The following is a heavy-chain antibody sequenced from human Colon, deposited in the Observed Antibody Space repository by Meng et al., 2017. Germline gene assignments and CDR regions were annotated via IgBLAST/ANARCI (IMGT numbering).Heavy chain of an antibody. V-gene: IGHV3-33*01. CDR1: GSTFSTYG. Sequence: VGCGGGVVRPGGCLRPSCAASGSTFSTYGMHGVRQAPGKGLEWVAILWHDGSNKYYADSVKGRFTISRDNSQHTLYLQMDSLRVEDTAVYYCARGATPTNFDSWGQGTLVTVSS. D-gene: IGHD1-26*01. CDR2: LWHDGSNK. CDR3: ARGATPTNFDS. J-gene: IGHJ4*02.